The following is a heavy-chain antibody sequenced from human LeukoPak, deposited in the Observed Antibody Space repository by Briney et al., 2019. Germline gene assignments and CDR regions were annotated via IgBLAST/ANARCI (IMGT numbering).Heavy chain of an antibody. CDR2: MNPNSGNT. V-gene: IGHV1-8*01. Sequence: ASVKVSCKASGYTFTSYDINWVRQATGQGLEWMGWMNPNSGNTGYAQKFQGRVTMTRNTSISTAHMELSSLRSEDTAVYYCARVGLEYARAPRLADYWGQGTLVTVSS. CDR1: GYTFTSYD. J-gene: IGHJ4*02. D-gene: IGHD2-8*01. CDR3: ARVGLEYARAPRLADY.